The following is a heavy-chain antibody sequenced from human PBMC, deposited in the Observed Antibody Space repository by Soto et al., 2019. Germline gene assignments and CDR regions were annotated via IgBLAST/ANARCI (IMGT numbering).Heavy chain of an antibody. CDR3: AKDYGVYNNWFDP. V-gene: IGHV3-30*18. Sequence: GSLRLSCATSGFTFTNYGMHWVRQAPGKGLEWVAVISFDGNNKDYADSVKGRFTISRDNSKNTLYLQLNSLRPEDTAVYYCAKDYGVYNNWFDPWGQGTLVTVSS. D-gene: IGHD1-1*01. J-gene: IGHJ5*02. CDR1: GFTFTNYG. CDR2: ISFDGNNK.